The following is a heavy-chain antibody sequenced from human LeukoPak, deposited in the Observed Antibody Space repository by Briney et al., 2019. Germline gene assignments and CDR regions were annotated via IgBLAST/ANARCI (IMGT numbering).Heavy chain of an antibody. Sequence: ASVKVSCKASGYTFTSYGISWVRQAPGQGLEWMGTMNLNNGKADYALKFQGRVTMTRNTSTRTAYLEMTSLKSDDTAVYFCARTPFDYWGQGTLVTVTS. J-gene: IGHJ4*02. CDR1: GYTFTSYG. CDR3: ARTPFDY. V-gene: IGHV1-8*02. CDR2: MNLNNGKA.